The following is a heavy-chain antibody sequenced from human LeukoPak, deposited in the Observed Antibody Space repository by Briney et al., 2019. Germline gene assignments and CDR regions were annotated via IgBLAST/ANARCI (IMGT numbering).Heavy chain of an antibody. V-gene: IGHV5-51*01. Sequence: GESLKISCKGSGYSFTSYWIGWVRQMPGKGLEWMGIIYPGDSDTRYSPSFQGQVTISADKSISTAYLQGSSLQASDTAMYYCVRLSTTPGTYFDSWGQGTLVTASS. J-gene: IGHJ4*02. CDR2: IYPGDSDT. D-gene: IGHD1/OR15-1a*01. CDR1: GYSFTSYW. CDR3: VRLSTTPGTYFDS.